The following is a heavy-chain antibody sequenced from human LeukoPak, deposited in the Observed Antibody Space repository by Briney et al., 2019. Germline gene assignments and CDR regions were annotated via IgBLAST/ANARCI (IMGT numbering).Heavy chain of an antibody. V-gene: IGHV3-30*02. J-gene: IGHJ4*02. D-gene: IGHD2-2*01. Sequence: GGSLRLSCAASGFTFSSYGMHWVRQAPGKGLEWVAFIRYDGSNKYYADSVEGRFTISRDNSKNTLYLQMNSLRAEDTAVYYCAKDAGGRYCSSTSCYPGAYWGQGTLVTVPS. CDR3: AKDAGGRYCSSTSCYPGAY. CDR1: GFTFSSYG. CDR2: IRYDGSNK.